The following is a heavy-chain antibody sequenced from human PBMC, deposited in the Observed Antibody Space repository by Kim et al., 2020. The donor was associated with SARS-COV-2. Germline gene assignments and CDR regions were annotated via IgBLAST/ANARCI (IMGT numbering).Heavy chain of an antibody. V-gene: IGHV5-51*01. J-gene: IGHJ6*02. CDR1: GYSFTSYW. CDR2: IYPGDSDT. CDR3: ARAAENCSGGSCYSLNYYYGMDV. D-gene: IGHD2-15*01. Sequence: GESLKISCKGSGYSFTSYWIGWVRQMPGKGLEWMGIIYPGDSDTRYSPSFQGQVTISADKSISTAYLQWSSLKASDTAMYYCARAAENCSGGSCYSLNYYYGMDVWGQGTTVTVSS.